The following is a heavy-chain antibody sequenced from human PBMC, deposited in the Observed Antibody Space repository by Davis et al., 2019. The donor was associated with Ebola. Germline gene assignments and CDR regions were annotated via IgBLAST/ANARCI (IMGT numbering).Heavy chain of an antibody. CDR1: GGPISSYY. V-gene: IGHV4-59*01. Sequence: SETLSLTCTVSGGPISSYYWSWIRQPPGKGLEWIGYIYYSGSTNYNPSLKSRVTISVDTSKNQFSLKLSSVTAADTAVYYCARGVIGNWVDPWGQGTLVTVSS. CDR3: ARGVIGNWVDP. CDR2: IYYSGST. D-gene: IGHD3-16*01. J-gene: IGHJ5*02.